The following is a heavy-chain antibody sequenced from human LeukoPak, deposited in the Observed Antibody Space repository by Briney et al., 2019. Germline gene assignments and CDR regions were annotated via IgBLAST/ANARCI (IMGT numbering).Heavy chain of an antibody. CDR2: INPNSGGT. D-gene: IGHD3-22*01. Sequence: ASVKVSCKASGYTFTSYDINWVRQAPGQGLEWMGWINPNSGGTNYAQKFQGRVTMTRDTSISTAYMELSRLRSDDTAVYYCAKGAYYYDSSPVIDYWGQGTLVTVSS. CDR1: GYTFTSYD. V-gene: IGHV1-2*02. J-gene: IGHJ4*02. CDR3: AKGAYYYDSSPVIDY.